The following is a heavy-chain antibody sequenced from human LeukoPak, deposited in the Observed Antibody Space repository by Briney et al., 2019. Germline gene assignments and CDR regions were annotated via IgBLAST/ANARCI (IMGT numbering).Heavy chain of an antibody. D-gene: IGHD3-10*01. J-gene: IGHJ5*02. CDR1: GGSISSYY. CDR2: IYTSGST. CDR3: ARENTMVRGVIVYANWFDP. V-gene: IGHV4-4*07. Sequence: SETLSLTCTVSGGSISSYYWSWIRQPAGKGLEWIGRIYTSGSTNYNPSLKSRVTMSVDTSKNQFSLKLSSVTAADTAVYYCARENTMVRGVIVYANWFDPWGQGTLVTVSS.